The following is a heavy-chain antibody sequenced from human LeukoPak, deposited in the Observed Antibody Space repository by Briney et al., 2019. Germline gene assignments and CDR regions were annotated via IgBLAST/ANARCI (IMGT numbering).Heavy chain of an antibody. D-gene: IGHD1-26*01. CDR2: IKQDGTEK. CDR3: ARGVGATHFDY. V-gene: IGHV3-7*04. Sequence: GGSLILSCAASEFSFSRYWMSWVRQAPGKGLEWVAIIKQDGTEKYYVDSVKGRFTISRDNAKNSLYLQMNSLRAEDTAVYYCARGVGATHFDYWGQGTLVTVSS. J-gene: IGHJ4*02. CDR1: EFSFSRYW.